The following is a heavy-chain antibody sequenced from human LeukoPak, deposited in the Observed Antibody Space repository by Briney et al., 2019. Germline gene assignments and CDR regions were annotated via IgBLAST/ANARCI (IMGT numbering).Heavy chain of an antibody. V-gene: IGHV3-48*01. CDR3: VRDPNALDY. CDR2: IRSSGNTL. Sequence: PGGSLRLSCVACEFTFSSYSMNWVRQAPGRGLEWVSYIRSSGNTLYYADSVKGRFTISRDNARNSVYLQMNSLRVEDTAIYYCVRDPNALDYWGQGTLVTV. J-gene: IGHJ4*02. CDR1: EFTFSSYS. D-gene: IGHD2-2*01.